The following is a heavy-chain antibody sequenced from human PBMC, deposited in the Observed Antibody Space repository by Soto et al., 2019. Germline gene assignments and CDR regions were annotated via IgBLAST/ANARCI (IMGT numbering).Heavy chain of an antibody. Sequence: PGGSLSLSCAASGFTFSSYSMHWVRQAPDKGLVWVAVITYDGSNKCYADSVKGRFTISRDNSKNTLYLQMNSLRAEDAAAYYCARARTIFGVVIIPDYWGQGTLVTVSS. V-gene: IGHV3-30*04. J-gene: IGHJ4*02. CDR3: ARARTIFGVVIIPDY. CDR2: ITYDGSNK. CDR1: GFTFSSYS. D-gene: IGHD3-3*01.